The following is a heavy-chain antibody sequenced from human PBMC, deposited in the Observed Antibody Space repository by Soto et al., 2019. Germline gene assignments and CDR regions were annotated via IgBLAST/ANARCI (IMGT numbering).Heavy chain of an antibody. J-gene: IGHJ3*02. Sequence: QVQLVESGGGVVQPGRSLRLSCAASGFTFSSYGMHWVRQAPGKGLEGVAVISYDGSNKYYADSVKGRFTISRDNSKNTLYPQMNSLRAEDTAVYYCAKDPGRRYYDFWSGSSSAFDIWGQGTMVTVSS. V-gene: IGHV3-30*18. D-gene: IGHD3-3*01. CDR1: GFTFSSYG. CDR2: ISYDGSNK. CDR3: AKDPGRRYYDFWSGSSSAFDI.